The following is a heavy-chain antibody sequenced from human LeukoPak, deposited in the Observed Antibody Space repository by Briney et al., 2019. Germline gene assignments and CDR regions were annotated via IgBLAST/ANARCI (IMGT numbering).Heavy chain of an antibody. Sequence: RSGGSLRLSCAASGFTFSSYAMHWVRQAPGKGLEWVAVISYDGSNKYYADSVKGRFTISRDNSKNTLYLQMNSLRAEDTSVYYCARSTTVVTNAFDIWGQGTMVTVSS. D-gene: IGHD4-23*01. V-gene: IGHV3-30*04. CDR1: GFTFSSYA. CDR3: ARSTTVVTNAFDI. CDR2: ISYDGSNK. J-gene: IGHJ3*02.